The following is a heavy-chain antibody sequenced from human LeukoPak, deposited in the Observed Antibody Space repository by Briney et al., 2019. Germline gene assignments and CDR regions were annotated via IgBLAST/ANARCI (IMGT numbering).Heavy chain of an antibody. Sequence: GGSLRLSCAASGGTFSSYWVHWVRQAPGKGLECVSRINPDGSTTHYADSVRGRFTISRDNAKNTLYLQMNSLRAEDTAVYYCARRLASEGVYDYWGQGTLVTVSS. CDR1: GGTFSSYW. CDR2: INPDGSTT. CDR3: ARRLASEGVYDY. V-gene: IGHV3-74*01. D-gene: IGHD1-14*01. J-gene: IGHJ4*02.